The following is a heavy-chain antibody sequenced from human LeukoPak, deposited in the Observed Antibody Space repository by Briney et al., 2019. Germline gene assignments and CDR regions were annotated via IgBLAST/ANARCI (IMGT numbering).Heavy chain of an antibody. CDR2: FWPGGGP. CDR1: GGSISSYY. CDR3: ARGRDSRGYQFKGFDY. J-gene: IGHJ4*02. V-gene: IGHV4-4*07. D-gene: IGHD3-22*01. Sequence: SETLSLTCTVSGGSISSYYWSWIRQPAGKGLEWIWRFWPGGGPSYKPSLKSRVTISIDTSKNQFSLTLSSVTAADTAVYYCARGRDSRGYQFKGFDYWGQGTLVAVSS.